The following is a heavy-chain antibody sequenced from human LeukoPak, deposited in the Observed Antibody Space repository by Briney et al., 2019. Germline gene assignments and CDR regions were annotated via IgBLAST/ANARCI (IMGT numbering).Heavy chain of an antibody. CDR2: ISYDGSNK. D-gene: IGHD3-10*01. CDR3: AKEARYGSGSYYRYYYGMDV. CDR1: GFTFSSYG. J-gene: IGHJ6*02. Sequence: GGSLRLSCAASGFTFSSYGMHWVRQAPGKGLEWVAIISYDGSNKYYADSVKGRFTISRDNSKNTLYLQMNSLRAEDTAVYYCAKEARYGSGSYYRYYYGMDVWGQGTTVTVSS. V-gene: IGHV3-30*18.